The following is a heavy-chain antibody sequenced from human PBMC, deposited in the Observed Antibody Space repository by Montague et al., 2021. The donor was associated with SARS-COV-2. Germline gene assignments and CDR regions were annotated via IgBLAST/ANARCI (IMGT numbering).Heavy chain of an antibody. D-gene: IGHD3-10*01. V-gene: IGHV4-59*01. Sequence: SETLSLTCTVSGGSISSYHWSRIRQPPGKGLEWIGYIYNNGNTNYSPSLKSRLTISVDTSKNQLSLKLNSVTAADTAVYYCARDRGNLYYGSGSYSMDVWGRGTTVTVSS. CDR3: ARDRGNLYYGSGSYSMDV. CDR2: IYNNGNT. CDR1: GGSISSYH. J-gene: IGHJ6*02.